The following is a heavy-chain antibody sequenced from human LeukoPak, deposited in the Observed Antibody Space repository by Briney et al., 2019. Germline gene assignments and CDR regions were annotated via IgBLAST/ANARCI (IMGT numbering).Heavy chain of an antibody. Sequence: PGGSLRLSCAASGFTFSDYYMSWIRQAPGKGLEWVSYISSSGSTIYYADSVKGRFTISRDNAKNSLYLQMNSLRAEGTAVYYCAKDSAKKYDDYWGQGTLVTVSS. J-gene: IGHJ4*02. CDR1: GFTFSDYY. CDR3: AKDSAKKYDDY. CDR2: ISSSGSTI. D-gene: IGHD2/OR15-2a*01. V-gene: IGHV3-11*01.